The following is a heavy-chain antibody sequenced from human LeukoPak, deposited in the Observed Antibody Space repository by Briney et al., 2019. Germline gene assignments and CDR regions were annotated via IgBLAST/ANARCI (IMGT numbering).Heavy chain of an antibody. CDR1: GGSITNYY. J-gene: IGHJ6*03. V-gene: IGHV4-59*01. D-gene: IGHD3-10*01. CDR3: ARVSGKVVSRNYHYYMDV. Sequence: SETLSLTCTVSGGSITNYYWNWIRQPPGKGLEWIGSIFYSGSTNYNPSLKSRVTISIDTSKNQFSLNLSSVTAADTAVYYCARVSGKVVSRNYHYYMDVWAKGTTVTVSS. CDR2: IFYSGST.